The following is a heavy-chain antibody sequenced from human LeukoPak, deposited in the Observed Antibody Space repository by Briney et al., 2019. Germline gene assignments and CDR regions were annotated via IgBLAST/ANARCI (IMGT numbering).Heavy chain of an antibody. CDR3: PRMTYLWGCSSTSCLTPFDY. CDR1: GFTFSSYW. Sequence: GGSLRLSRAASGFTFSSYWMSWVRQAPGKGLEWVANIKQDGSEKYYVDSVKGRFNISRDNAKNSLYVQMNSLRAEDKAVCYCPRMTYLWGCSSTSCLTPFDYWGQGTLVTVSS. CDR2: IKQDGSEK. V-gene: IGHV3-7*01. D-gene: IGHD2-2*01. J-gene: IGHJ4*02.